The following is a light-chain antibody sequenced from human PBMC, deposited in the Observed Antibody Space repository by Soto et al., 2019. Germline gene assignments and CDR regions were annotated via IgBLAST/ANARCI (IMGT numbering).Light chain of an antibody. CDR2: DAS. CDR3: QQYDNLPST. CDR1: QDISNY. Sequence: DIQMTQSPSSLSASVGDRVTITCQASQDISNYLNWYQQKPGKAPKLLIYDASNLETGVPSRFSGSGSGTYSTFTISSLQPEDIATYYCQQYDNLPSTFGGGTKVEIK. J-gene: IGKJ4*01. V-gene: IGKV1-33*01.